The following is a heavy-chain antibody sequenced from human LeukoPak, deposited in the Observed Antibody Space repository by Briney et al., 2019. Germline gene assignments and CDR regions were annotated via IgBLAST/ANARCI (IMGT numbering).Heavy chain of an antibody. D-gene: IGHD6-19*01. J-gene: IGHJ5*02. CDR2: IKQDGSEK. CDR3: ARGISCGLCDP. CDR1: GFTFSSYW. Sequence: PGGSLTLSCAASGFTFSSYWRSWVRQAPGKGLEWVANIKQDGSEKYYVDSVKGRFTISRDTAKNSLYLQMNSMRAEDTAVYYCARGISCGLCDPWGQGTLVTVSS. V-gene: IGHV3-7*01.